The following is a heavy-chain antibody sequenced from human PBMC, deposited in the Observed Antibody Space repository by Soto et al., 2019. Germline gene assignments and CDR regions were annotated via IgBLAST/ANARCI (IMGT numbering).Heavy chain of an antibody. CDR3: ARGITMIVVVFDY. CDR1: GASISSGGYY. V-gene: IGHV4-31*03. D-gene: IGHD3-22*01. CDR2: IYYSGST. Sequence: TLCLTCPVSGASISSGGYYWSWIREHPGKGLEWIGYIYYSGSTYYNPSLKSRVTISVDTSKNQFSLKLSSVTAADTAVYYCARGITMIVVVFDYWGQGTLVTVYS. J-gene: IGHJ4*02.